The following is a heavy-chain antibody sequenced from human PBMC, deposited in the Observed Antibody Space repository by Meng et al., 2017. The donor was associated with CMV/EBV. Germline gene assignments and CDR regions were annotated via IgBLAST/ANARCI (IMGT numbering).Heavy chain of an antibody. CDR2: ISGSGGST. D-gene: IGHD3-10*01. J-gene: IGHJ6*02. CDR3: AKDGPYYYGSGSYYNRYYYYYGMDV. Sequence: WVRQAPGKGLEWVSAISGSGGSTYYADSVKCRFTISRDNSKNTLYLQMNSLRAEDTAVYYCAKDGPYYYGSGSYYNRYYYYYGMDVWGQGTTVTVSS. V-gene: IGHV3-23*01.